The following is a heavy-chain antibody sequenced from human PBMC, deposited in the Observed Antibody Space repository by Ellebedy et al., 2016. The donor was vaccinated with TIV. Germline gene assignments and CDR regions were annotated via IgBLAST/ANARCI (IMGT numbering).Heavy chain of an antibody. CDR1: GFIFSDYY. Sequence: GGSLRLXXAASGFIFSDYYMSWIRQAPGKGLEWVSHISSGGDILYYADSVKGRFTISRDNAKNSLFLQMNSLKTEDTAVYYCARTFFHWGQGTLVTVSS. V-gene: IGHV3-11*01. D-gene: IGHD3-3*01. CDR2: ISSGGDIL. J-gene: IGHJ4*02. CDR3: ARTFFH.